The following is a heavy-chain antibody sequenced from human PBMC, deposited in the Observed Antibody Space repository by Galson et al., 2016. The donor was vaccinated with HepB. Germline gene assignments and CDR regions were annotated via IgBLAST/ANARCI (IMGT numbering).Heavy chain of an antibody. CDR3: AKPYDFWSGPYLPYDY. D-gene: IGHD3-3*01. Sequence: SLRLSCAASGLTLSTNWMSWVRQAPGRGLEWVANIKQDGSEEYYVDSVKGRFTLSRDNSKNTLYLQMNSLRAEDTAMYYCAKPYDFWSGPYLPYDYWGQGTLVTVSS. V-gene: IGHV3-7*05. CDR2: IKQDGSEE. CDR1: GLTLSTNW. J-gene: IGHJ4*02.